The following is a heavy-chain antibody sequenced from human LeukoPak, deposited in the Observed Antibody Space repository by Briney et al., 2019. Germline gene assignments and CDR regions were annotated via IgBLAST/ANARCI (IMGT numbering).Heavy chain of an antibody. Sequence: ASVKVSCKASGYTFTSYGISWVRQAPGQGLEWMGWISGYNGNTKNAQKLQGRVTMTTDTSTSTAYMELRSLRSDDTAVYYCARDGRHRYYYDSSGFYGSWFDPWGQGTLVTVSS. CDR1: GYTFTSYG. D-gene: IGHD3-22*01. CDR2: ISGYNGNT. J-gene: IGHJ5*02. V-gene: IGHV1-18*01. CDR3: ARDGRHRYYYDSSGFYGSWFDP.